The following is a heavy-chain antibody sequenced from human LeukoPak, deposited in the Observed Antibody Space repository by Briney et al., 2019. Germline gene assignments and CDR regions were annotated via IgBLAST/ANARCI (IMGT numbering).Heavy chain of an antibody. CDR3: ARASYYDSSGPQFDY. J-gene: IGHJ4*02. Sequence: GGSLRLSCAASGFTFSSYWMSWVRQAPGKGLEWVANIKQDGSEKYYVDSVKGRFTISRDNAKNSLYLQMNSLRAEDTAVYYCARASYYDSSGPQFDYWGQGTLVTVSS. D-gene: IGHD3-22*01. CDR2: IKQDGSEK. V-gene: IGHV3-7*01. CDR1: GFTFSSYW.